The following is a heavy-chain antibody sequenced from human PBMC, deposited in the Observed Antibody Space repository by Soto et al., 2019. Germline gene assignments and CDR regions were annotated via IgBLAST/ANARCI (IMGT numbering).Heavy chain of an antibody. D-gene: IGHD2-15*01. CDR2: FCYRGST. Sequence: QLQLQESGPGLVKPSETLSLTCIVSGGSISSSTYCWGWIRQPPGKGLEWIGSFCYRGSTYYNPSLQRRATISVDTSKNQFSVRLSSVTAADTAVYFCSRHVVPPYYYYGMDVWGQGATVTVSS. V-gene: IGHV4-39*01. CDR3: SRHVVPPYYYYGMDV. J-gene: IGHJ6*02. CDR1: GGSISSSTYC.